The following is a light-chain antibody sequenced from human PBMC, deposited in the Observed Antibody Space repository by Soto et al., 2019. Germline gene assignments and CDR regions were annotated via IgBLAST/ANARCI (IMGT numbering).Light chain of an antibody. CDR2: AAS. Sequence: DIQITQSPSSLSASVGDRVTITCRASQSISTCLNWYQQKPGKAPKLLIYAASSLQSGVPSRFSGSGSGTDVTLTISSLQPEHVATYACQKYKRDNSPWTFGQGTKVDIK. CDR1: QSISTC. V-gene: IGKV1-39*01. CDR3: QKYKRDNSPWT. J-gene: IGKJ1*01.